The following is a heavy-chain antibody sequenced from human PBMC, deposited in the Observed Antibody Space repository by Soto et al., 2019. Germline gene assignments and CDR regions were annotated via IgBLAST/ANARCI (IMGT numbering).Heavy chain of an antibody. CDR1: GGSISSSSYY. CDR2: IYYSGST. Sequence: QLQLQESGPGLVKPSETLSLTCTVSGGSISSSSYYWGWIRQPPGKGLEWIGSIYYSGSTYYNPSLKSRVTISVDTSKNQFSLKLSSVTAADTAVYYCARQPRDDYGDYVCDYWGQGTLVTVSS. J-gene: IGHJ4*02. D-gene: IGHD4-17*01. CDR3: ARQPRDDYGDYVCDY. V-gene: IGHV4-39*01.